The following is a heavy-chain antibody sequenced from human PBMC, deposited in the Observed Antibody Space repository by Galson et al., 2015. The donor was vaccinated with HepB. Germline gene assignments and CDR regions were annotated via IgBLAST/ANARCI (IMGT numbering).Heavy chain of an antibody. V-gene: IGHV3-30-3*01. Sequence: SLRLSCAASGFTFSSYAMHWVRQAPGKGLEWVAVISYDGSNKYYADSVKGRFTVSRDNSKNTLYLQMNSLRAEDTAVYYCARSRVWYAFDIWGQGTMVTVSS. J-gene: IGHJ3*02. D-gene: IGHD2-21*01. CDR2: ISYDGSNK. CDR3: ARSRVWYAFDI. CDR1: GFTFSSYA.